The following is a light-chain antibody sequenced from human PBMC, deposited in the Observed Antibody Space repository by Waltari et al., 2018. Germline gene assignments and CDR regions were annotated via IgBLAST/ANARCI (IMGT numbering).Light chain of an antibody. CDR3: QQYNSIMRT. Sequence: DIQMTQSPSTLSASVGDRVTITCRASQSISSWLAWDQQKPGKAPKLLIYKASSLESGVPSRFSGSGSGTEFTLTISSLQPDDFATYYCQQYNSIMRTFGQGTKVEIK. J-gene: IGKJ1*01. V-gene: IGKV1-5*03. CDR1: QSISSW. CDR2: KAS.